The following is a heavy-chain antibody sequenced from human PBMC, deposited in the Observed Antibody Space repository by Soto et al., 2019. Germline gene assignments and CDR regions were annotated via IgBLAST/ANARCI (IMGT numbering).Heavy chain of an antibody. CDR2: ISSTAGTM. Sequence: EVLLLESGGGLVQPGRSLRLSCAASGFTFSFYPMSWVRQAPGKGLEWVSGISSTAGTMYYADPVKGRFTISRDNSKNTLYLQMDRLRAENTAVYYLANWGKSGSDFWGQGTLVTVSS. J-gene: IGHJ4*02. CDR1: GFTFSFYP. CDR3: ANWGKSGSDF. D-gene: IGHD3-16*01. V-gene: IGHV3-23*01.